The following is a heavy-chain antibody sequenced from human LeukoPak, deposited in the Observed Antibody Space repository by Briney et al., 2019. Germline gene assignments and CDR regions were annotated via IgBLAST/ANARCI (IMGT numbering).Heavy chain of an antibody. J-gene: IGHJ4*02. Sequence: PGGSLRLSCAASGFTVSSNYMSWVRQAPGKGLEWVSVIYSGGSTYYADSVKGRFTISRDNSKNTLYLQMNSLRAEDTAVYYCATVRDDYNYSFDYWGQGTLVTVSS. CDR1: GFTVSSNY. D-gene: IGHD5-24*01. CDR2: IYSGGST. V-gene: IGHV3-66*01. CDR3: ATVRDDYNYSFDY.